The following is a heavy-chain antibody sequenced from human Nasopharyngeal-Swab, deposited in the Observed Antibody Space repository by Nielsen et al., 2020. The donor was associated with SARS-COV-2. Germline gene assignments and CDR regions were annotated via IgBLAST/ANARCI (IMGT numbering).Heavy chain of an antibody. D-gene: IGHD3-3*01. CDR1: GFTFSDYY. J-gene: IGHJ4*02. CDR2: ISLSGPTK. V-gene: IGHV3-11*01. CDR3: ARAPAGVAVPLIDY. Sequence: GGSLRLSCSASGFTFSDYYLTWVRQTPGKGLQWVSHISLSGPTKYSADSVKGRFTISRNNARNTLLLQMSSLTDDETAIYYCARAPAGVAVPLIDYWGQGTLVTVSS.